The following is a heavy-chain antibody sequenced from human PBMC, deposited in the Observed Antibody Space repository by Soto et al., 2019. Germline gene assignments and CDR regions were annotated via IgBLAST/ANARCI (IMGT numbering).Heavy chain of an antibody. CDR1: GYSFTSYW. V-gene: IGHV5-10-1*01. CDR2: IDPSDSYT. CDR3: AKMFDTSGSPWAFDI. D-gene: IGHD3-10*01. Sequence: PGESLKISCKGSGYSFTSYWISWVRQMPGKGLEWMGRIDPSDSYTNYSPSFQGHVTISVDTSKNQFSLRVNSVTAADTAVYYCAKMFDTSGSPWAFDIWGRGTMVTVSS. J-gene: IGHJ3*02.